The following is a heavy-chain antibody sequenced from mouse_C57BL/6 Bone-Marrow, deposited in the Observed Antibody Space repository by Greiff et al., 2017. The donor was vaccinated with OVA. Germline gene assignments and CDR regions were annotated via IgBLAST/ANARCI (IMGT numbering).Heavy chain of an antibody. CDR3: ARWITTAYYFDY. CDR1: GYTFTSYW. D-gene: IGHD1-2*01. Sequence: QVQLQQPGAELVRPGSSVKLSCKASGYTFTSYWMHWVKQRPGQGLEWIGMIHPNSGSTNYNEKFKSKATLTVDKSSSTAYMQLSSLTSEDSAVYYCARWITTAYYFDYWGQGTTLTVSS. V-gene: IGHV1-64*01. J-gene: IGHJ2*01. CDR2: IHPNSGST.